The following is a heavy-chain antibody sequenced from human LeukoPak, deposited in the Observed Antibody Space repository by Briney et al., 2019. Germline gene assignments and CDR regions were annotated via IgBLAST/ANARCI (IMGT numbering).Heavy chain of an antibody. CDR3: ARASRTDYGDYWGLDYFDY. CDR2: INPNSGGT. Sequence: ASVKVSCKASGYTGTCYYMHWGRQAPGQGLEWMGWINPNSGGTTYAPKFPARAPITRDPSICPAYMALSRLSSDDTAVYSCARASRTDYGDYWGLDYFDYWGQGTLVTVSS. J-gene: IGHJ4*02. V-gene: IGHV1-2*02. CDR1: GYTGTCYY. D-gene: IGHD4-17*01.